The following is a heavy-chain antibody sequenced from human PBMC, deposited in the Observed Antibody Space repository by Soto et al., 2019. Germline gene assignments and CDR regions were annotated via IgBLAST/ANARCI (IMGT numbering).Heavy chain of an antibody. J-gene: IGHJ6*02. D-gene: IGHD2-2*01. CDR2: INHSGST. Sequence: PSETLSLTCAVYGGSFSGYYWSWIRQPPGKGLEWIGEINHSGSTNYNPSLKSRVTISVDTSKNQFSLKLSSVTAADTAVYYCARSVREDIVVVPAADNYYYYGMDVWGQGTTVTVSS. CDR1: GGSFSGYY. V-gene: IGHV4-34*01. CDR3: ARSVREDIVVVPAADNYYYYGMDV.